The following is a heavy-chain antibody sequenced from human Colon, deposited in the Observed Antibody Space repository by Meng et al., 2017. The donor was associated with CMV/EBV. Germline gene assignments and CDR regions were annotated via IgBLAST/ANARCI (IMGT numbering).Heavy chain of an antibody. V-gene: IGHV3-30*02. CDR2: IRYDGNSQ. Sequence: GESLKISCAASGFKFNDYYMHWVRQAPGKGLEWVASIRYDGNSQFYADSVKGRFAISRDNSENSLYLHMNSLRANDTAVYYCARRGTGGRSFDYWGQGTLVTVSS. CDR1: GFKFNDYY. J-gene: IGHJ4*02. D-gene: IGHD3-16*01. CDR3: ARRGTGGRSFDY.